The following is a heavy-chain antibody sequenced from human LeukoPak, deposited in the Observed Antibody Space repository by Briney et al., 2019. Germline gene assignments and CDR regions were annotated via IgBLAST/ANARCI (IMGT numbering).Heavy chain of an antibody. CDR2: IKQDETEK. V-gene: IGHV3-7*03. CDR1: GFTFSNFW. J-gene: IGHJ4*02. Sequence: PGGSLRLSCTASGFTFSNFWMGWVRQAPGKGLEWVANIKQDETEKFYLGSVKGRFTISRDNAKNSLYLQMNSLRVEDTAVYYCAKVGGTWYYYLDYWGQGTLVTVSS. D-gene: IGHD6-13*01. CDR3: AKVGGTWYYYLDY.